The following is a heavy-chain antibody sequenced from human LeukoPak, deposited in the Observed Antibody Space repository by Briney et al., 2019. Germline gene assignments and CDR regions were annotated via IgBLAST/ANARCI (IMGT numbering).Heavy chain of an antibody. CDR2: INPNSGGT. CDR3: ARGPPYGSGSYLDY. CDR1: GYTFTGYY. D-gene: IGHD3-10*01. V-gene: IGHV1-2*04. J-gene: IGHJ4*02. Sequence: ASVKVSCKASGYTFTGYYMHWVRQAPGQGLEWMGWINPNSGGTNYAQKFQGWVTMTRDTSISTAYMELSRLRSDDTAVYYCARGPPYGSGSYLDYWGQGTLVTVSS.